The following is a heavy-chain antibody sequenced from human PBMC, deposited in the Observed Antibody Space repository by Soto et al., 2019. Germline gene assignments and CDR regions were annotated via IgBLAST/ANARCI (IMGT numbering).Heavy chain of an antibody. D-gene: IGHD2-2*01. V-gene: IGHV1-18*01. CDR1: GYTFTSYG. J-gene: IGHJ6*02. CDR2: ISAYNGNT. Sequence: ASVKVSCKASGYTFTSYGISWVRQAPGQGLEWMGWISAYNGNTNYAQKLQGRVTMTTDTSTSTAYMELRSLRSDDTAVYYCARDEFVVRAATLGNAYYYGMAVWGQGPTATASS. CDR3: ARDEFVVRAATLGNAYYYGMAV.